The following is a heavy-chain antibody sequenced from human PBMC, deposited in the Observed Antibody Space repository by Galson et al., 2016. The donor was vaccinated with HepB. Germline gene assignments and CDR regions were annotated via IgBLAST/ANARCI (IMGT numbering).Heavy chain of an antibody. D-gene: IGHD1-7*01. CDR3: AREDWNYSLD. J-gene: IGHJ4*02. Sequence: SLRLSCAASGFTFSRYDMNWLRQAPGKGLEWVAYITGGSKTIFYADSVKGRFTISRDNAKSSLYLQMNRLRDEDTAMYYCAREDWNYSLDWGRGTLVTVSS. CDR2: ITGGSKTI. CDR1: GFTFSRYD. V-gene: IGHV3-48*02.